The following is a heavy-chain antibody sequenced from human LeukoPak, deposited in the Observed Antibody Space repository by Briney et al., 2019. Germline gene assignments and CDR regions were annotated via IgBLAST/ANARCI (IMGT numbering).Heavy chain of an antibody. V-gene: IGHV3-30*18. J-gene: IGHJ6*02. D-gene: IGHD3-10*01. CDR2: ISYDGSNK. Sequence: PGRALRLSCAAAGFTFSSYGVHWVRQAPGKGLEWVAVISYDGSNKYYADSVKGRFIISRDNSKNTLYLQMNSLRAEDTAVYYCAKDLVVGYGSGSYSSYYYGMDVWGQGTTVTVSS. CDR1: GFTFSSYG. CDR3: AKDLVVGYGSGSYSSYYYGMDV.